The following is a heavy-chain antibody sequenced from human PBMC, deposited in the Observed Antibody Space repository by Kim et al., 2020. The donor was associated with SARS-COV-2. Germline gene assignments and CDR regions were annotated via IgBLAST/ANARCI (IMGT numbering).Heavy chain of an antibody. D-gene: IGHD2-15*01. CDR3: ARDCSGGSCYEQFDY. CDR2: ISAYNGNT. CDR1: GYTFTSYG. V-gene: IGHV1-18*01. Sequence: ASVKVSCKASGYTFTSYGISWVRQAPGQGLEWMGWISAYNGNTNYAQKLQGRVTMTTDTSTSTAYMELRSLRSDDTAVYYCARDCSGGSCYEQFDYWGQGTLVTVSS. J-gene: IGHJ4*02.